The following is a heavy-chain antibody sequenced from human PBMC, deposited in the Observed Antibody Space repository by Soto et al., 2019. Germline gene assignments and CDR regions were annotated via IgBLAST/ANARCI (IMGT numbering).Heavy chain of an antibody. CDR2: IYWNDDK. V-gene: IGHV2-5*01. CDR3: AHYYDFWSGYYPNFDY. Sequence: QITLKEYGPTLVKPTQTLTLTCTFSGFSLSTSGVGVGWIRQPPGKALEWLALIYWNDDKRYSPSLKSRLTITKDTSKNQVVLTMTNMDPVDTATYYCAHYYDFWSGYYPNFDYWGQGTLVTVSS. J-gene: IGHJ4*02. CDR1: GFSLSTSGVG. D-gene: IGHD3-3*01.